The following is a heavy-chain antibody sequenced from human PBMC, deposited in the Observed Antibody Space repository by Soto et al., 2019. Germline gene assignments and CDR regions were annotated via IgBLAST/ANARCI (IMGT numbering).Heavy chain of an antibody. V-gene: IGHV3-30-3*01. CDR1: GFTFSNYA. D-gene: IGHD3-16*01. Sequence: QVRLVESGGGAVQPGDSLRLSCDASGFTFSNYALHWVRQAPGKGLEWVAFISYPGANQYYADSVKGRFTVSRDNSKKIALLHSPSLRPEASAVYYCARYGFVYSRVTYYGLWGQGTLVTVSS. CDR3: ARYGFVYSRVTYYGL. J-gene: IGHJ4*02. CDR2: ISYPGANQ.